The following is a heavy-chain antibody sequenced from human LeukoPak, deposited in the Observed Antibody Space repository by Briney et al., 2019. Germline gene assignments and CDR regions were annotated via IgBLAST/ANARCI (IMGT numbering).Heavy chain of an antibody. CDR1: GGSITTSGHY. CDR3: AGRSHSPSVSPY. Sequence: SETLSLTCTISGGSITTSGHYWAWIRRPPGKGLEWIGSLYYGETNYYNPSLKSRVSVSGDTSKNQFSLEMASVTAADTAVYYCAGRSHSPSVSPYWGPGTQVTVSS. J-gene: IGHJ4*02. D-gene: IGHD3-10*01. CDR2: LYYGETN. V-gene: IGHV4-39*01.